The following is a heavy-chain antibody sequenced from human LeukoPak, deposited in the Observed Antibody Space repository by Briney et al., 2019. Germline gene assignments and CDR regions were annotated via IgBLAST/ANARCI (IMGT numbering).Heavy chain of an antibody. Sequence: GGSLRLSCAASGFTFSSYSMNWVRQAPGKGLEWVSYISSSSSTIYYADSVKGRFTISRDNAKNSLYLQMNSLRAEDTAVYYCARTGDYGGLDYWGQGALVTVSS. D-gene: IGHD4-23*01. J-gene: IGHJ4*02. V-gene: IGHV3-48*01. CDR1: GFTFSSYS. CDR2: ISSSSSTI. CDR3: ARTGDYGGLDY.